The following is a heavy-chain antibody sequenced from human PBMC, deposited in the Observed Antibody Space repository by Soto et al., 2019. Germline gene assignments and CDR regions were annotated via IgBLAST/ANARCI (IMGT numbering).Heavy chain of an antibody. D-gene: IGHD6-13*01. V-gene: IGHV4-30-4*01. J-gene: IGHJ6*02. CDR1: GGSISGNDNY. CDR3: ARDRSPYYYGMDV. CDR2: IYYSGST. Sequence: SETLSLTCTVSGGSISGNDNYWSWIRQPPGMGLEWIGYIYYSGSTYYNPSLKSRVIISVDTSRNQFYLKLGSVTAADTAVYYCARDRSPYYYGMDVWGQGTTVTVSS.